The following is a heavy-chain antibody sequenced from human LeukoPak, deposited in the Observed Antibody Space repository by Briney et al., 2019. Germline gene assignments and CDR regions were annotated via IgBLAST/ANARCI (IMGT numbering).Heavy chain of an antibody. Sequence: SVKVSCKASGYTFTSYGITWVRQAPGQGLEWMGRIVPVSGTTRYAQNFQGRVTITTDESASTAYMELNSLRPEDTAVYYCARELGSTGSSVYWGQGTLVTVSS. CDR2: IVPVSGTT. CDR1: GYTFTSYG. J-gene: IGHJ4*02. CDR3: ARELGSTGSSVY. V-gene: IGHV1-69*05. D-gene: IGHD1-1*01.